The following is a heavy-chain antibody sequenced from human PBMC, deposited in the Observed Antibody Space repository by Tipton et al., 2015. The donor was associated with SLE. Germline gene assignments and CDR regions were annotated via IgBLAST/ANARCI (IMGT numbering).Heavy chain of an antibody. CDR2: IYYTGSA. Sequence: TLSLTCNVSGGSIINNYWAWIRQPPGKGLEWIGYIYYTGSASYSPSLNSRVSMSVDTSRNQFSLRLSSVTAADTAVYYCASVYGYDDYYYYVDVWGKGTTVTVSS. J-gene: IGHJ6*03. CDR1: GGSIINNY. CDR3: ASVYGYDDYYYYVDV. V-gene: IGHV4-59*01. D-gene: IGHD5-12*01.